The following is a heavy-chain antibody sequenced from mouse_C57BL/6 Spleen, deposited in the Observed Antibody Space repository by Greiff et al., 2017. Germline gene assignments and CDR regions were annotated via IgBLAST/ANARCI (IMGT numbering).Heavy chain of an antibody. V-gene: IGHV8-12*01. CDR1: GFSLSTSGMG. J-gene: IGHJ3*01. CDR3: VTGYYDYDEGFAY. D-gene: IGHD2-4*01. CDR2: IYWDDDT. Sequence: QVTLKESGPGILQSSQTLSLTCSFSGFSLSTSGMGVSWIRQPSGKGLEWLAHIYWDDDTRYNPSLKSRLTISKDTSRNQVFLKITSVDTADTATYYCVTGYYDYDEGFAYWGQGTLVTVSA.